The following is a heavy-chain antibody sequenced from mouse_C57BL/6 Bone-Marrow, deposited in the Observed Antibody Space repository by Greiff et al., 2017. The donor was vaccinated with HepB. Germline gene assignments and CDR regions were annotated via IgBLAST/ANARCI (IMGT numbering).Heavy chain of an antibody. V-gene: IGHV1-9*01. CDR3: ARLHYGYEDYAMDY. J-gene: IGHJ4*01. Sequence: VQLQQSGAELMKPGASVKLSCKATGYTFTGYWIEWVKQRPGHGLEWIGEIFPGSGRTNYNEKFKGKATFTADTSSNTAYMQLSSLTTEDSAIYYCARLHYGYEDYAMDYWGQGTSVTVSS. CDR2: IFPGSGRT. D-gene: IGHD2-2*01. CDR1: GYTFTGYW.